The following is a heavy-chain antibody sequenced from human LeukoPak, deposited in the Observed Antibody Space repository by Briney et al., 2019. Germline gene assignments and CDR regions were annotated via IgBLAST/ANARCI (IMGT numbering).Heavy chain of an antibody. J-gene: IGHJ4*02. CDR1: GFTFNTYS. Sequence: PGGSLRLFCAASGFTFNTYSMNWVRQAPGKGLEWVSYISDSSGTIYYADSVKGRFTISRDNAKNSLYLQMNSLRAEDTAVYYCARGPYGDYVDALDYWGQGTLVTVSS. CDR2: ISDSSGTI. CDR3: ARGPYGDYVDALDY. V-gene: IGHV3-48*01. D-gene: IGHD4-17*01.